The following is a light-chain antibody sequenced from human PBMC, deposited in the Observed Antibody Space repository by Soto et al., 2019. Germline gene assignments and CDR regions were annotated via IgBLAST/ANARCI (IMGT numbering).Light chain of an antibody. V-gene: IGLV2-8*01. CDR1: SSDVGGYNY. CDR3: SSYAGSNYHAV. J-gene: IGLJ2*01. Sequence: QSALTQPPSASGSPGQSVTISCTGTSSDVGGYNYVSWYQQHPGKAPKLMIYEVSKRPSGVPDRFSGSKSGNTASLTVSGLQAEDEADYYCSSYAGSNYHAVFGGGPQLTFL. CDR2: EVS.